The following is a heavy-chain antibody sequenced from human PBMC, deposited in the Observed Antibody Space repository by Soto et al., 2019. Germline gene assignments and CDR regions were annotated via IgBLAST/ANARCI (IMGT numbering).Heavy chain of an antibody. CDR3: AKTYSFGSRYYGQGYYGMDV. J-gene: IGHJ6*02. CDR2: ISGSGDFT. Sequence: HPGGSLRLSCAASGFTFTTYAVSWVRLAPGKGLEWVSTISGSGDFTYYADSVEGRFTISRDNSKDTLYLQMNSLRAGDTAVYYCAKTYSFGSRYYGQGYYGMDVWGQGTTVTVSS. V-gene: IGHV3-23*01. D-gene: IGHD3-10*01. CDR1: GFTFTTYA.